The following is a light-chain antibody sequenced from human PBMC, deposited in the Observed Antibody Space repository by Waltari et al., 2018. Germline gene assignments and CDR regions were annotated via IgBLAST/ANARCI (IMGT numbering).Light chain of an antibody. Sequence: EIVLTQSPATLSLSPGERATLSCRASQSVSSYLAWYQQKPGQAPRLLNYDASNRATGIPARFSGSGSGTDFTLTISSLEPEDFAVYYCQQRSRMYTFGQGTKLEIK. J-gene: IGKJ2*01. CDR1: QSVSSY. CDR2: DAS. V-gene: IGKV3-11*01. CDR3: QQRSRMYT.